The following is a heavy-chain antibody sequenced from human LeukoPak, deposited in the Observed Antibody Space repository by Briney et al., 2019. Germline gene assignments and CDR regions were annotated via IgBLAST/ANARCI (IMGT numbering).Heavy chain of an antibody. V-gene: IGHV3-23*01. D-gene: IGHD4-11*01. CDR1: GFTFSSYG. J-gene: IGHJ4*02. CDR2: ISEGADLT. Sequence: GGTLRLSCAVSGFTFSSYGMSWVRQAPGKGLEWVSAISEGADLTFYGESVKGRFTISRDNSKNTLYLQMNSLRAEDTAVYYCARRYSFTDYYFDYWGQGTLVTVSS. CDR3: ARRYSFTDYYFDY.